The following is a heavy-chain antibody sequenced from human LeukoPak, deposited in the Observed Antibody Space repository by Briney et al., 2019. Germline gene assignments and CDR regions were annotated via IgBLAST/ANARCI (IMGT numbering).Heavy chain of an antibody. CDR3: ARRRGGSWIQLWSFDY. Sequence: SETLSLTCAVYGGSFSGYYWSWIRQPPGKGLEWIGEINHSGSTNYNPSLKSRVTISVDTSKNQFSLKLSSVTAADTAVYYCARRRGGSWIQLWSFDYWGQGTLVTVSS. D-gene: IGHD5-18*01. CDR2: INHSGST. J-gene: IGHJ4*02. V-gene: IGHV4-34*01. CDR1: GGSFSGYY.